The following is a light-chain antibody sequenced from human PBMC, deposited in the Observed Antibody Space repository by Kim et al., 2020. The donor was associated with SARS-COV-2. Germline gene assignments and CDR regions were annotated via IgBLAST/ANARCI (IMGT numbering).Light chain of an antibody. CDR2: KAS. J-gene: IGKJ4*01. CDR3: QHYNSHFLN. Sequence: DIQMTQSPSTLSASVGDRITITCRASQSINSWLAWYQQKPGKAPKPLIYKASNLESGVPSRFSGSGSGTEFTITINTLQPDDFATYFCQHYNSHFLNFGGGTKLEI. CDR1: QSINSW. V-gene: IGKV1-5*03.